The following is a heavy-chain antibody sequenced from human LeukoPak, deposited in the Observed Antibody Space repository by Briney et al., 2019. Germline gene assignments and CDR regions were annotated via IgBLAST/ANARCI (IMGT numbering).Heavy chain of an antibody. D-gene: IGHD2-15*01. V-gene: IGHV4-59*08. CDR2: IYNSEST. CDR1: GGSISSFY. J-gene: IGHJ3*02. Sequence: SETLSLTCTVSGGSISSFYWSWIRQPPGKGLEWIGYIYNSESTNYNPSLKSGVTISVDTSNNKFSLMLKSVTASDTAMYYCARHCSGGTCPLSFDAFDIWGQGTLVTVSS. CDR3: ARHCSGGTCPLSFDAFDI.